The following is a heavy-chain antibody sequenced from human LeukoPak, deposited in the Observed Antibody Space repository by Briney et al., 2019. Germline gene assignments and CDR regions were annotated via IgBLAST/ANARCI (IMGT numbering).Heavy chain of an antibody. CDR2: IKSKTDGGTT. Sequence: GGSLRLSCAASGFTFSNVWMSWVRQAPGKGLEWVGRIKSKTDGGTTDYAAPVKGRFTISRDDSKNTLYLQMNSLKTEDTAVYYCTTPTYSGSYSPDYWGQGTLVTVSS. D-gene: IGHD1-26*01. V-gene: IGHV3-15*01. CDR3: TTPTYSGSYSPDY. J-gene: IGHJ4*02. CDR1: GFTFSNVW.